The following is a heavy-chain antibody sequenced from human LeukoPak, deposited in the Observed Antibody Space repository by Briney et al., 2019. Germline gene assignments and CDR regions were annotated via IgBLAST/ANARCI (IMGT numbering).Heavy chain of an antibody. J-gene: IGHJ1*01. CDR2: ISAYNGNT. D-gene: IGHD2-2*01. V-gene: IGHV1-18*01. CDR3: AVGLRSTSYRWGFQH. CDR1: GYTFTSYG. Sequence: ASVKVSCKASGYTFTSYGISWVRQAPGQGLEWMGWISAYNGNTNYAQKLQGRVTMTTDTSTSTAYMELRSLRSDDTAVYYCAVGLRSTSYRWGFQHWGQGTLVTVSS.